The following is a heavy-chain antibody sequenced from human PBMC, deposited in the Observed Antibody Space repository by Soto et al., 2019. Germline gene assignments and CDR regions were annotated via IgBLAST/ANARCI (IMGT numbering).Heavy chain of an antibody. J-gene: IGHJ4*02. V-gene: IGHV3-23*01. CDR3: AKDRRAGGNYGFYSDF. D-gene: IGHD1-7*01. CDR1: GFTFSSYG. CDR2: SSATGAGT. Sequence: SLILSCAASGFTFSSYGMTWVRQAPGKGLEWVSFSSATGAGTYYADSVKGRFTISRDNSKNTLYLQMTSLRADDTAVYYCAKDRRAGGNYGFYSDFWGQGALVTVSS.